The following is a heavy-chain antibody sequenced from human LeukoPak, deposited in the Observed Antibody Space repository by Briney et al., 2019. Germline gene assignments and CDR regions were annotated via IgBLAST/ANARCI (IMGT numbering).Heavy chain of an antibody. J-gene: IGHJ4*02. CDR2: IYPGDSDT. V-gene: IGHV5-51*01. Sequence: GESLKISYKGSGYSFTSYWIGWVRQMPGKRLEWMGIIYPGDSDTRYSPSFQGQVTISADKSISTAYLQWSSLKASDTAMYYCARRIAYCGGDCYPFDYWGQGTLVTVFS. D-gene: IGHD2-21*02. CDR1: GYSFTSYW. CDR3: ARRIAYCGGDCYPFDY.